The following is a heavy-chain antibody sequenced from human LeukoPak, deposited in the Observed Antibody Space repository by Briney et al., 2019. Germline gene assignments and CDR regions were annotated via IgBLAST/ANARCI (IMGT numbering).Heavy chain of an antibody. CDR2: INPNSGGT. D-gene: IGHD4-11*01. Sequence: GASVKVSCKASGYTFTGFYMHWVRQAPGQGLEWMGWINPNSGGTNYAQKFQGRVTMTRDTSISTAYMELSRLRSDDTAVYYCARALRLNSNYAPGRRGFDPWGQGTLVTVSS. J-gene: IGHJ5*02. CDR3: ARALRLNSNYAPGRRGFDP. V-gene: IGHV1-2*02. CDR1: GYTFTGFY.